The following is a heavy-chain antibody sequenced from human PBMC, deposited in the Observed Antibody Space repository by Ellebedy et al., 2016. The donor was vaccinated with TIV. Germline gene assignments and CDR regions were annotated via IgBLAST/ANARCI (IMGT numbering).Heavy chain of an antibody. D-gene: IGHD3-10*01. CDR2: IKQDGSEK. Sequence: GESLKISXAASGFTFSSYWMSWVRQAPGKGLEWVANIKQDGSEKYYVDSVKGRFTISRDNAKNSLYLQMNSLRDEDTAVYYCARALRLTMVRGVIIGGMDVWGQGTTVTVSS. J-gene: IGHJ6*02. CDR1: GFTFSSYW. CDR3: ARALRLTMVRGVIIGGMDV. V-gene: IGHV3-7*01.